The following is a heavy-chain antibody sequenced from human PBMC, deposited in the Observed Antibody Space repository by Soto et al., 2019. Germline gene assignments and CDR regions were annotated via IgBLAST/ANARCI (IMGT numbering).Heavy chain of an antibody. CDR1: GGTFSSYA. CDR2: IIPILGTA. CDR3: ARSHGVVGATTRYYYYGMDV. D-gene: IGHD1-26*01. Sequence: QVQLVQSGAEVKKPGSSVKVSCKASGGTFSSYAISWVRQAPGQGLEWMGGIIPILGTANYAQKFQGRVTITADESTSTAYMELSSLRSEDTAVYYCARSHGVVGATTRYYYYGMDVWGQGTTVTVSS. V-gene: IGHV1-69*01. J-gene: IGHJ6*02.